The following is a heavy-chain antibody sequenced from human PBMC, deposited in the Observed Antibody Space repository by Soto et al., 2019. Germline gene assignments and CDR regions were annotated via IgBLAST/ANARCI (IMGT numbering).Heavy chain of an antibody. CDR2: ISNDGNHK. Sequence: GGSLRLSCAVSGFTFRIYAMHWVRQAPGKGLEWVAVISNDGNHKYYADSVKGRFTISRDSSKNTLYLQMNSLSTEDTAVYYCARDIYYDSPRWGQGTLVTVSS. J-gene: IGHJ1*01. CDR1: GFTFRIYA. D-gene: IGHD3-22*01. CDR3: ARDIYYDSPR. V-gene: IGHV3-30-3*01.